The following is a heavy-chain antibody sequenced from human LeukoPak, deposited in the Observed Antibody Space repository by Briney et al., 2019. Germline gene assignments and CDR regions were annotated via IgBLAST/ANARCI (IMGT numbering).Heavy chain of an antibody. V-gene: IGHV3-30-3*01. CDR2: ISYDGSNK. J-gene: IGHJ4*02. Sequence: GGSLRLSCAASGFTYSSYAMHWVRQDPGKGLEWVAVISYDGSNKYYADSVKGRFTISRDNSKNTLYLQMNSLRAEDTAVYYCAWEGSSFGYFDYWGQGTLVTVSP. D-gene: IGHD6-13*01. CDR1: GFTYSSYA. CDR3: AWEGSSFGYFDY.